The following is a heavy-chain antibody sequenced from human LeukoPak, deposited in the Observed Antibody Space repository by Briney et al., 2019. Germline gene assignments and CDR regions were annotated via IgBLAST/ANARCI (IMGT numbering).Heavy chain of an antibody. CDR1: GGSFSGYY. CDR3: AREGTTRPLDY. D-gene: IGHD6-6*01. J-gene: IGHJ4*02. V-gene: IGHV4-34*01. CDR2: INHSGRT. Sequence: SETLSLTCAVYGGSFSGYYWNWIRQPPGKGLEWIGEINHSGRTNYNPSLKSRVTISVDTSKKQFSLNLTSVTVADTAVYYCAREGTTRPLDYWGQGTLVTVSS.